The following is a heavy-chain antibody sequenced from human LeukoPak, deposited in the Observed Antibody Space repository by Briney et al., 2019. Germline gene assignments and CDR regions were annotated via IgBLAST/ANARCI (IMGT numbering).Heavy chain of an antibody. J-gene: IGHJ4*02. Sequence: GGSLRLSCAASGFPFTIFAMSWVRQAPGKGLEWVSGLDGSGGSTNYADSVKGRFTISRDNSKNTLYLQMNSLRGEDTAIYYCAKGDWADCWGQGTLVTVSS. CDR1: GFPFTIFA. D-gene: IGHD3/OR15-3a*01. V-gene: IGHV3-23*01. CDR3: AKGDWADC. CDR2: LDGSGGST.